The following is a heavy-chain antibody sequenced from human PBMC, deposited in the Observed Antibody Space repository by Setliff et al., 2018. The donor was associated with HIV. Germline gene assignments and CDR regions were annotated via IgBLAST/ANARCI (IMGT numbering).Heavy chain of an antibody. J-gene: IGHJ5*02. D-gene: IGHD4-17*01. CDR3: ARALYGDYGGDLNWLDP. V-gene: IGHV7-4-1*02. CDR1: GYTFTDYA. CDR2: INNHTDSP. Sequence: GASVKVSCKASGYTFTDYAIDWVRQAPGQGLEWMGWINNHTDSPTYAKGFTGRFVFSVDTSVTTAYLPINSLKAEDTAVFYCARALYGDYGGDLNWLDPWGQGTLVTVSS.